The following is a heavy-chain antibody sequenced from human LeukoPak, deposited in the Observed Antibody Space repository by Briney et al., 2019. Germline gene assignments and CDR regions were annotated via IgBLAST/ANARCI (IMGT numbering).Heavy chain of an antibody. CDR1: GFSFGNFW. D-gene: IGHD5-24*01. J-gene: IGHJ6*03. Sequence: GGSLRLSCAASGFSFGNFWMSWVRQAPGKGLEWVAGINKDGSEGYYVNSVKGRFTISRDNARNSLYLQINSLSAEDTAVYYCAKGGAATMRDGYNYYYYYMEVWGRGTTVTVSS. V-gene: IGHV3-7*01. CDR3: AKGGAATMRDGYNYYYYYMEV. CDR2: INKDGSEG.